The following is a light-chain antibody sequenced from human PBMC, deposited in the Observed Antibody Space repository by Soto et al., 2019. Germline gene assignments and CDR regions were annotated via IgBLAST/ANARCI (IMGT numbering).Light chain of an antibody. Sequence: EIVMTQSPGTLSVSPGEGASLSCRASQSLSTNLAWYQQKPGQAPRLLIYDALSRATGIPARFSGSGSGTDFTLTISNVQSEDFAVYYCQQYNQWPWTSGQGTSVDIK. CDR2: DAL. J-gene: IGKJ1*01. V-gene: IGKV3-15*01. CDR3: QQYNQWPWT. CDR1: QSLSTN.